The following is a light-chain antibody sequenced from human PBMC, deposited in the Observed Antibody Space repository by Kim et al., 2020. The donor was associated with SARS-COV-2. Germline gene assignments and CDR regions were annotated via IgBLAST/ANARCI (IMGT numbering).Light chain of an antibody. CDR2: DAS. Sequence: GDRVTITCRASQIIGTYLNWYQQKPGEAPKLLIYDASNLQSGVPSRFNGRGSRTDFTLTISSLQREDSAAYYCQQSNSPPFTFGQGTKL. CDR3: QQSNSPPFT. CDR1: QIIGTY. V-gene: IGKV1-39*01. J-gene: IGKJ2*01.